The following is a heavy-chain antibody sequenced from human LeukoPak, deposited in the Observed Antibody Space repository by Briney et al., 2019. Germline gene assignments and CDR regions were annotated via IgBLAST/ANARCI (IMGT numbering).Heavy chain of an antibody. Sequence: SETLSLTCAVSVGSISIGSYYWSWIRQPAGRGLGWIGRIYTSGSTNYNPSLKSRVTISVDTSKNQFSLKLSSVTAADTAVYYCASELAGIFDYWGQGTLVTVSS. J-gene: IGHJ4*02. CDR3: ASELAGIFDY. CDR1: VGSISIGSYY. V-gene: IGHV4-61*02. D-gene: IGHD3-10*01. CDR2: IYTSGST.